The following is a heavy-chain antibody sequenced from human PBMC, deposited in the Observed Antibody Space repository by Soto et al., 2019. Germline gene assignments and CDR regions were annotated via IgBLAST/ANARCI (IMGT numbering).Heavy chain of an antibody. CDR3: ARDFATMVRGVPVYYYGMDV. CDR1: GGSISSYY. CDR2: IYYSGST. J-gene: IGHJ6*02. V-gene: IGHV4-59*01. D-gene: IGHD3-10*01. Sequence: SETLSLTCTVSGGSISSYYWSWIRQPPGKGLEWIGYIYYSGSTNYNPSLKSRVTISVDTSKNQFSLKLSSVTAADTAVYYCARDFATMVRGVPVYYYGMDVWGQGTTVTVSS.